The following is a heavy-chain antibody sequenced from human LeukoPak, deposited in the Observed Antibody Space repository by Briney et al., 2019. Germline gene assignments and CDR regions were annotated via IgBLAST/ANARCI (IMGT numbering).Heavy chain of an antibody. V-gene: IGHV4-59*08. CDR3: VRRRYYDSDGFWYYFDY. Sequence: SETLSLTCTVSGDSSSTYYWNWIRQPPGRGLEWIGQVYYSGTTNYNPSLQSRVTISPDTSKNQFSLTLTSVTAADTAVYYCVRRRYYDSDGFWYYFDYWGQGTLVTVSS. CDR1: GDSSSTYY. D-gene: IGHD3-22*01. J-gene: IGHJ4*02. CDR2: VYYSGTT.